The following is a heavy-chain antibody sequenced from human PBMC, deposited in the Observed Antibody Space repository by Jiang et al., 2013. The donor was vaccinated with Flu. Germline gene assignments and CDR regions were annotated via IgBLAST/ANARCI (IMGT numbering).Heavy chain of an antibody. V-gene: IGHV3-21*01. D-gene: IGHD6-6*01. J-gene: IGHJ4*02. CDR2: ISSSSSYI. CDR1: GFTFSSYS. CDR3: ARDLTAARPGHFDY. Sequence: CAASGFTFSSYSMNWVRQAPGKGLEWVSSISSSSSYIYYADSVKGRFTISRDNAKNSLYLQMNSLRAEDTAVYYCARDLTAARPGHFDYWGQGTLVTVSS.